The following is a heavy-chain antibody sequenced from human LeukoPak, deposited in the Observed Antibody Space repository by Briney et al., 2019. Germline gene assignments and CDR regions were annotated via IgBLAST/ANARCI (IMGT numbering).Heavy chain of an antibody. J-gene: IGHJ4*02. CDR3: ARDYYNSSGYYHFGGNY. Sequence: AGGSLRLSCAASGFAFSSYSMNWVRQAPGKGLEWVSYISSSSSTIYYADSVKGRFTISRDNAKNSLYLQMNSLRAEDTAVYYCARDYYNSSGYYHFGGNYWGQGTLVTVSS. CDR2: ISSSSSTI. CDR1: GFAFSSYS. V-gene: IGHV3-48*01. D-gene: IGHD3-22*01.